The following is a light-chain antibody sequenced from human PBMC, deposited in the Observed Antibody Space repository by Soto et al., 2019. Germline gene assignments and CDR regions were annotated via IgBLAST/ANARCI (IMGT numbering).Light chain of an antibody. J-gene: IGLJ1*01. V-gene: IGLV2-14*01. CDR2: EAS. CDR1: SSDVGGYNY. CDR3: RSYTSSSTFV. Sequence: QSALTQPASVSGSPGQSITISCTGTSSDVGGYNYVSWYQQHPGKAPKLIIYEASNRPSGVSNRFSGSKSGNTASLTISGLQAEDEADYYCRSYTSSSTFVFGTGTKLTVL.